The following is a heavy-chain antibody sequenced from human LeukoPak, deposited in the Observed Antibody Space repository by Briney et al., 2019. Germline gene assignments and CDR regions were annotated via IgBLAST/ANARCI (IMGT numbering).Heavy chain of an antibody. CDR3: ARGGPAAGRFDY. J-gene: IGHJ4*02. CDR1: GFTFSSYA. V-gene: IGHV3-23*01. Sequence: GRSLRLSCAASGFTFSSYAMSWVRQAPGQELEWVSAISGSGGSTYYADSVKGRFTISRDNAKNSLYLQMNSLRAEDTAVYYCARGGPAAGRFDYWGQGTLVTVSS. CDR2: ISGSGGST. D-gene: IGHD6-13*01.